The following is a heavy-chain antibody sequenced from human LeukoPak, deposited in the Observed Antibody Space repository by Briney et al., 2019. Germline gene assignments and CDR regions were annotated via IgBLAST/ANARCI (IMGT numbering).Heavy chain of an antibody. CDR2: IRHDGSIK. Sequence: KPGGSLRLSCAASGFIFSTYGMYWVRQAPGKGVEWVAFIRHDGSIKNYADSVKGRSTIPRDNSKNTLYLQMNSLRAEDTAVYYCAKDSLADIDYWGQGTLVTVSS. V-gene: IGHV3-30*02. CDR1: GFIFSTYG. CDR3: AKDSLADIDY. D-gene: IGHD3-16*01. J-gene: IGHJ4*02.